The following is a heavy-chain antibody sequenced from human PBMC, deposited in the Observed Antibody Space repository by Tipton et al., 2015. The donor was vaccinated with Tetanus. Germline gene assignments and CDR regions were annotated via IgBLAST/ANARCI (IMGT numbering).Heavy chain of an antibody. CDR3: ARRSYCSSSRCFDAFDL. Sequence: TLSLTCAVYGGTFNNYFWTWIRQPPGKGLEWIAYIFHSGSTNYSPSLKSRVAISMDTSKNQISLKLSSVTAADTVVYYCARRSYCSSSRCFDAFDLWGQGTMVTVSS. J-gene: IGHJ3*01. D-gene: IGHD2-2*01. CDR2: IFHSGST. CDR1: GGTFNNYF. V-gene: IGHV4-59*01.